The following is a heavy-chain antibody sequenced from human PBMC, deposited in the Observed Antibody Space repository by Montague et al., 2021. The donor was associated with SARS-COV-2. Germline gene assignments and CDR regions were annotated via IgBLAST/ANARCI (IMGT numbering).Heavy chain of an antibody. CDR1: GGSFSGYY. CDR3: ARGMRRPYYYYYGMDV. J-gene: IGHJ6*02. V-gene: IGHV4-34*01. Sequence: ETLSLTCAVYGGSFSGYYWSWICQPPGKGLEWIGEINHSGSTNYNPSLKSRVTISVDTSKNQFSLKLSSVTAADTAVYYCARGMRRPYYYYYGMDVWGQGTTVTVSS. CDR2: INHSGST.